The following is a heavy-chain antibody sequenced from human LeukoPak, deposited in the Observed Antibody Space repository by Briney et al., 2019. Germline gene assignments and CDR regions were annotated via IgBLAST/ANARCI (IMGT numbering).Heavy chain of an antibody. J-gene: IGHJ3*02. CDR1: GGSISSYY. Sequence: SETLSLTCTVSGGSISSYYWSWIRQPPGKGLEWIAYVFYSGSTNYNPSLKSRVTISVDTSKNQFSLKLSPVTAADTAVYYCAREVPNMVATVDAFDIWGQGTMVTVSS. CDR2: VFYSGST. V-gene: IGHV4-59*01. CDR3: AREVPNMVATVDAFDI. D-gene: IGHD5-12*01.